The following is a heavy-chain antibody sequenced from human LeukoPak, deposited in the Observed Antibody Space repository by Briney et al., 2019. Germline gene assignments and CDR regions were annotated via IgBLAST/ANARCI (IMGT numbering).Heavy chain of an antibody. CDR2: ISSDGTSP. CDR1: GFTFSSYA. J-gene: IGHJ4*02. D-gene: IGHD3-16*01. CDR3: VKAHRMGAWGCFDY. V-gene: IGHV3-64D*09. Sequence: PGGSLRLSCSASGFTFSSYAMHWVRQAPGKGLEYVSAISSDGTSPYYADSVKGRFTISRDKSTNTLFLQMSGLRPEDTAVYYCVKAHRMGAWGCFDYWGQGTLVTVPS.